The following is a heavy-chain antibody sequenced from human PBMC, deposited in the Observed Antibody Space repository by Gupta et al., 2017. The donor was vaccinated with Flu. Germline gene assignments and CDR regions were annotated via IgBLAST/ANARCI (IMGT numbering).Heavy chain of an antibody. Sequence: QLQLQASGPGLVKPSETLSLTCTVSGGSIRSSSYYWGWIRQPPGKGLEWIGSIYYSGSTYYNPSLKSRVTISVDTSKNQFSLKLSSVTAADTAVYYCARHVIRRQVVTALGYWGQGTLVTVSS. J-gene: IGHJ4*02. V-gene: IGHV4-39*01. CDR1: GGSIRSSSYY. CDR2: IYYSGST. D-gene: IGHD2-21*02. CDR3: ARHVIRRQVVTALGY.